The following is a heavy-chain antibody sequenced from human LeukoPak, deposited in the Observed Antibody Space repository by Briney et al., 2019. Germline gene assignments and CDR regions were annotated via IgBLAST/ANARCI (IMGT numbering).Heavy chain of an antibody. V-gene: IGHV3-30*18. CDR1: GFTFSAYW. CDR3: AKAAVYSVNWTPFDD. Sequence: GGSLRLSCAASGFTFSAYWMHWVRQAPGKGLEWVALFSADGINIYYADSVKGRFTISRDNSKNMLYLQMNSLRAEDTAVYYCAKAAVYSVNWTPFDDWGLGTFVTVSS. J-gene: IGHJ4*02. D-gene: IGHD1-1*01. CDR2: FSADGINI.